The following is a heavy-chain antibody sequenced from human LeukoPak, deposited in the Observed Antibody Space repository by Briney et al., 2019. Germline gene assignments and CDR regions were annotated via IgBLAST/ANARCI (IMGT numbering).Heavy chain of an antibody. Sequence: PGGSLRLSCAASGFTFSSYWMHWVRQAPGKGLVWVSRINSDGSSTSYADSVKGRFTISRDNAKNTLYLQMNSLRAEDTAVYYCAKDASVPGNWFDPWGQGTLVTVSS. CDR2: INSDGSST. CDR3: AKDASVPGNWFDP. CDR1: GFTFSSYW. J-gene: IGHJ5*02. V-gene: IGHV3-74*01. D-gene: IGHD5/OR15-5a*01.